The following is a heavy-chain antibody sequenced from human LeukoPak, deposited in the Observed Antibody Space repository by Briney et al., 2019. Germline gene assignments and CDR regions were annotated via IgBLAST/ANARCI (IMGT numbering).Heavy chain of an antibody. CDR1: GFTFRSSW. Sequence: GGSLRLSCAASGFTFRSSWMHWVRQAPGKGPEWVSRIKSDGSSEGYAEPVKGRFTISRDNTKNTLYLQMNSLRAEDTAVYYCAKDSAAVRGDDYFDYWGQGTQVTVSS. D-gene: IGHD3-16*01. CDR2: IKSDGSSE. V-gene: IGHV3-74*01. J-gene: IGHJ4*02. CDR3: AKDSAAVRGDDYFDY.